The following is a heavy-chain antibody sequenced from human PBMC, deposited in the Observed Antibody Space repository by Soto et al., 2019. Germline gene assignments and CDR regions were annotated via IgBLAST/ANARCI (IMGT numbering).Heavy chain of an antibody. CDR1: GFTFSSYG. D-gene: IGHD2-15*01. CDR3: ARGRAAANDRYYFDY. J-gene: IGHJ4*02. V-gene: IGHV3-33*01. Sequence: QVQLVESGGGVVQPGTSLRLSCAASGFTFSSYGMHWVRQAPGKGLEWVAVIWCDGSNKNYADSVKGRFTISRDNSKNTLYLQMNSLRAEDTAVYYCARGRAAANDRYYFDYWGQGTLVTVSS. CDR2: IWCDGSNK.